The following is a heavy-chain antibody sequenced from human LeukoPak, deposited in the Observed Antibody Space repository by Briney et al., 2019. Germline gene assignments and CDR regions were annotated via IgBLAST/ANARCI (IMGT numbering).Heavy chain of an antibody. CDR1: GFSVSDYY. D-gene: IGHD7-27*01. J-gene: IGHJ4*02. Sequence: GGSLRLSCAASGFSVSDYYMSWIRQSPRKGLEWVSYISYSGQTIYYADSVKGRFSISRDNAKNSLYLQMNSLRTEDTAVYYCVRDGSSWGNFDYWGQGTLVSVSS. CDR3: VRDGSSWGNFDY. V-gene: IGHV3-11*04. CDR2: ISYSGQTI.